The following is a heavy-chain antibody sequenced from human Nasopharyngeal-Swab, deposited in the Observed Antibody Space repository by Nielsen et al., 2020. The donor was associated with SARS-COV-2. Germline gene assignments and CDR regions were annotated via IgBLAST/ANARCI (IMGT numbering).Heavy chain of an antibody. CDR2: INPNSGGT. D-gene: IGHD6-13*01. V-gene: IGHV1-2*04. Sequence: ASVQASCNASGYIFTCYYMHWVLHPPPQGLEWMGWINPNSGGTNYSQKFQVWLTMTRDTSISTAYMKLSRLRSDDTAVYYCARSAVAVAGRGDYYYGMDVWGQGTTVTGSS. CDR1: GYIFTCYY. J-gene: IGHJ6*02. CDR3: ARSAVAVAGRGDYYYGMDV.